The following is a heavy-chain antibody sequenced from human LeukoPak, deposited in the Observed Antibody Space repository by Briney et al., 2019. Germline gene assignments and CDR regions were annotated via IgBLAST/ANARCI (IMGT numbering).Heavy chain of an antibody. Sequence: PSETLSLTCTVSGGSISSSSYCWGWIRQPPGKGLEWIGSIYYSGSTYYNPSLKSRVTISVDTSKNQFSLKLSSVTAADTAVYYCASGGRYCSSTSCYYFDYWGQGTLVTVSS. CDR1: GGSISSSSYC. V-gene: IGHV4-39*01. J-gene: IGHJ4*02. CDR3: ASGGRYCSSTSCYYFDY. D-gene: IGHD2-2*01. CDR2: IYYSGST.